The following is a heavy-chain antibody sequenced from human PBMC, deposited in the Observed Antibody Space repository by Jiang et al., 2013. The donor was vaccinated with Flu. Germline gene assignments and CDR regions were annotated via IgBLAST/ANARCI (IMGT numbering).Heavy chain of an antibody. J-gene: IGHJ6*02. CDR3: ATPPLYGSGSHYYYYGMDV. CDR1: GGTFSSYA. D-gene: IGHD3-10*01. Sequence: SGAEVKKPGSSVKVSCKASGGTFSSYAISWVRQAPGQGLEWMGGIIPIFGTANYAQKFQGRVTITADESTSTAYMELSSLRSEDTAVYYCATPPLYGSGSHYYYYGMDVWGQGTTVTVSS. CDR2: IIPIFGTA. V-gene: IGHV1-69*01.